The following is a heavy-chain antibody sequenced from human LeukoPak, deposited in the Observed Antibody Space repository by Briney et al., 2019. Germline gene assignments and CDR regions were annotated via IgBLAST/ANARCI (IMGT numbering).Heavy chain of an antibody. CDR3: AKGLAQTTVTAFDY. Sequence: PGGSLRLSCAASGFTFSSYGMHWVRQAPGKGLEWVAFIRYDRSNQYYADSVKGRFTISRDNSKNTLYLQMNSLRADDTAVYYCAKGLAQTTVTAFDYWGQGTLVTVSS. V-gene: IGHV3-30*02. CDR1: GFTFSSYG. J-gene: IGHJ4*02. CDR2: IRYDRSNQ. D-gene: IGHD4-17*01.